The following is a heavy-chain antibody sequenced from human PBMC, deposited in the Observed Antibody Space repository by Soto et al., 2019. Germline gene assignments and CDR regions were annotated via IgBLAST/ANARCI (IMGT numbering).Heavy chain of an antibody. J-gene: IGHJ4*02. D-gene: IGHD3-9*01. CDR1: GYSFTNYW. V-gene: IGHV5-51*01. Sequence: EVQLVQSGAEVKKPGESLRISCKASGYSFTNYWIGWVRQMSGKGLEWMGVIYPVDSNTKFSPSFQGQVTMSVDNSISTAYLQWISLKASDTAMYYCARQAYHFDGKSFGYWGQGTLVTVSS. CDR3: ARQAYHFDGKSFGY. CDR2: IYPVDSNT.